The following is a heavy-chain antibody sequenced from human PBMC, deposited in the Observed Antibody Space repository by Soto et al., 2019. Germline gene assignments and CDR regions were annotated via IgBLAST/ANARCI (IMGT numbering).Heavy chain of an antibody. CDR1: GGSISSYY. Sequence: PSETLSLTCTVSGGSISSYYWSWIRQPPGKGLEWIGYIYYSGNTYYNPSLKSRVTISVDTSKNQFSLKLSSLTAADTAVYYCARSSPWFGPWGQGTLVTVSS. CDR2: IYYSGNT. CDR3: ARSSPWFGP. J-gene: IGHJ5*02. V-gene: IGHV4-59*01.